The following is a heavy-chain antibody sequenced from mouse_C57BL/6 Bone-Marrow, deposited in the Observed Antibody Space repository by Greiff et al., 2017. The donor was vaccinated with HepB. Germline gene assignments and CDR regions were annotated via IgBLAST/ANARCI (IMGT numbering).Heavy chain of an antibody. Sequence: VQLKESGGGLVKPGGSLKLSCAASGFTFSSYAMSWVRQTPEKRLEWVATISDGGSYTYYPDNVKGRFTISRDNAKNNLYLQMSHLKSEDTAMYYCARVYSNGAMDYWGQGTSVTVSS. V-gene: IGHV5-4*01. CDR3: ARVYSNGAMDY. CDR1: GFTFSSYA. D-gene: IGHD2-5*01. J-gene: IGHJ4*01. CDR2: ISDGGSYT.